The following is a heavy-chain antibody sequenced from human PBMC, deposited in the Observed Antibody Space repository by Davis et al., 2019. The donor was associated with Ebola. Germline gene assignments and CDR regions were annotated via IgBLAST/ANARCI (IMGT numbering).Heavy chain of an antibody. D-gene: IGHD2-2*02. CDR3: ARGRARGSSTSCYIH. CDR2: ISAYNGNT. Sequence: ASVKVSCKASGYTFTSYGISWVRQAPGQGLEWMGWISAYNGNTNYAQKLQGRVTMTTDTSTSTAYMELRSLRSEDTAVYYCARGRARGSSTSCYIHWGQGTLVTVSS. V-gene: IGHV1-18*01. CDR1: GYTFTSYG. J-gene: IGHJ4*02.